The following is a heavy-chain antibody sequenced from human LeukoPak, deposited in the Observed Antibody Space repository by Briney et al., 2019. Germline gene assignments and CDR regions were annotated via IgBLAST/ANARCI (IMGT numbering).Heavy chain of an antibody. D-gene: IGHD6-13*01. CDR2: IYYSGTT. CDR3: ARGIAAAGPRY. J-gene: IGHJ4*02. V-gene: IGHV4-59*12. Sequence: SETLSLTCTVSGVSISSSYWSWIRQPPGKELEWIGYIYYSGTTNYNPSLKSRVTISVDTSKNQFSLKLSSVTAADTAVYYCARGIAAAGPRYWGQGTLVTVSS. CDR1: GVSISSSY.